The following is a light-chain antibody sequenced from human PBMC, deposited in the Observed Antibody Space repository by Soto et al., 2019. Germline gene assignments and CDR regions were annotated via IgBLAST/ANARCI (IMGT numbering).Light chain of an antibody. CDR3: QHYSSYSGT. CDR2: DAS. CDR1: QSISSW. J-gene: IGKJ4*02. V-gene: IGKV1-5*01. Sequence: QMTNSTFTLSAHQEDRVTITCRASQSISSWLAWYQQKPGKAPKLLIYDASSLESGVPSRFSGSGSGTEFTLTISSLQTDDFASYYCQHYSSYSGTFADGTKLDI.